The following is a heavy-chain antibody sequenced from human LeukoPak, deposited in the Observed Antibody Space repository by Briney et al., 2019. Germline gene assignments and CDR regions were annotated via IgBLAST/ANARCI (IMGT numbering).Heavy chain of an antibody. CDR2: MNPGTGTT. J-gene: IGHJ2*01. Sequence: ASVKVSCKASGFVFTGYYMHWVRQAPGQGLEWMGWMNPGTGTTKYSQKFQGRVTMSRDTSSTTAYMELNWLTSDDTAVYYCARDGSGFSPYWYFDLWGRGTLVTVSS. CDR1: GFVFTGYY. V-gene: IGHV1-2*02. CDR3: ARDGSGFSPYWYFDL. D-gene: IGHD3-3*01.